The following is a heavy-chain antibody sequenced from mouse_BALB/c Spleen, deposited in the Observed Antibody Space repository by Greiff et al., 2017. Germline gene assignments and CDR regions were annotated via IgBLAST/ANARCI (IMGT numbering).Heavy chain of an antibody. CDR3: TRPYEGYFDY. D-gene: IGHD1-1*01. CDR1: GYSFTSYW. J-gene: IGHJ2*01. V-gene: IGHV1-5*01. Sequence: VQLQQSGTVLARPGASVKMSCKASGYSFTSYWMHWVKQRPGQGLEWIGAIYPGNSDTSYNQKFKGKAKLTAVTSASTAYMELSSLTNEDSAVYYYTRPYEGYFDYWGQGTTLTVSS. CDR2: IYPGNSDT.